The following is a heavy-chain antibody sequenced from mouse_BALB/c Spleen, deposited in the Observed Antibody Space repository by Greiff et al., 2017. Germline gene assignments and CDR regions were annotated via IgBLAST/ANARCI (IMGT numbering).Heavy chain of an antibody. CDR3: ARVLGSPYAMDY. Sequence: VKLVESGPGLVAPSQSLSITCTVSGFSLTSYGVHWVRQPPGKGLEWLGVIWAGGSTNYNSALMSRLSISKDNSKSQVFLKMNSLQTDDTAMYYCARVLGSPYAMDYWGQGTSVTVSS. V-gene: IGHV2-9*02. D-gene: IGHD1-1*02. CDR1: GFSLTSYG. J-gene: IGHJ4*01. CDR2: IWAGGST.